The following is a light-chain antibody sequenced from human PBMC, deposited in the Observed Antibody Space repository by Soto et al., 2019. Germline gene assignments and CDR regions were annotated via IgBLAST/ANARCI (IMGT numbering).Light chain of an antibody. V-gene: IGKV1-39*01. Sequence: DIQMTQSPSSVSASVGDRVTITCRASQSITTYLNFYQQKPWKAPPLLISAASSLESGVPLRFSGSGSGTDFTLTISSLQPEDFATSYCQQRFSTLGCTFGQGTQVDIK. CDR2: AAS. CDR1: QSITTY. J-gene: IGKJ1*01. CDR3: QQRFSTLGCT.